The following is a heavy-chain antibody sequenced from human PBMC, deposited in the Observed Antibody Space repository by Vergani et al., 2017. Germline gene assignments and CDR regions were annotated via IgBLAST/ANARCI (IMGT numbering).Heavy chain of an antibody. V-gene: IGHV5-51*01. CDR1: GYSFTSYW. CDR3: ARLGDIVVVPAASLDY. D-gene: IGHD2-2*01. J-gene: IGHJ4*02. Sequence: EVQLVQSGAEVKTPGESLKISCKGSGYSFTSYWIGWVRQMPGKGLEWMGIIYPGDSDTRYSPSFQGQVTISADKSISTAYLQWSSLKASDTAMYYCARLGDIVVVPAASLDYWGQGTLVTVSS. CDR2: IYPGDSDT.